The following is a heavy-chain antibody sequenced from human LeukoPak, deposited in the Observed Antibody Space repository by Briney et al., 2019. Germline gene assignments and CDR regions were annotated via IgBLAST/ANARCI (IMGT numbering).Heavy chain of an antibody. J-gene: IGHJ6*03. V-gene: IGHV1-69*13. D-gene: IGHD3-22*01. CDR3: ARDQTYYYDSSGQMDYYYYYMDV. CDR2: IIPIFGTA. CDR1: GGTFSSYA. Sequence: AASVKVSCTASGGTFSSYAISWVRQAPGQGLEWMGGIIPIFGTANYAQKFQGRVTITADESTSTAYMELSSLRSEDTAVYYCARDQTYYYDSSGQMDYYYYYMDVWGKGTTVTISS.